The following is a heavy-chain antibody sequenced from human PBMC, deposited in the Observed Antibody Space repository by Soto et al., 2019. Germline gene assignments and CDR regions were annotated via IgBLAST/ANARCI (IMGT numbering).Heavy chain of an antibody. CDR1: GFSFSSYN. Sequence: GGSLRLSCAASGFSFSSYNMNWVRQAPGKGLEWVSYISSSSSTIYYADSVKGRFTISRDNAKNSLYLQMNSLRDEDTAVYYCAREYYYDSSAVDYWGQGTLVTVSS. CDR2: ISSSSSTI. J-gene: IGHJ4*02. CDR3: AREYYYDSSAVDY. V-gene: IGHV3-48*02. D-gene: IGHD3-22*01.